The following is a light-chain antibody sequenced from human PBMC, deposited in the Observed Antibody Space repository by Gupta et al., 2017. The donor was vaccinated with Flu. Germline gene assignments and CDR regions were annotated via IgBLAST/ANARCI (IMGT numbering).Light chain of an antibody. CDR1: SPNIGSNI. CDR2: SNN. V-gene: IGLV1-44*01. CDR3: ATWDDSLASVV. J-gene: IGLJ2*01. Sequence: QSVLTQPPSASGTPGRGVPIPGSASSPNIGSNIVNWYQHLPGTAPKLLLYSNNQRPSGVPDRFSGSKSGTSASLAISGLQPEDEADYYCATWDDSLASVVFGGGTKLTVL.